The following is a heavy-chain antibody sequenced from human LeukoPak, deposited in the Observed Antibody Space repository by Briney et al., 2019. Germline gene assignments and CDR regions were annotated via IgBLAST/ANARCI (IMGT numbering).Heavy chain of an antibody. J-gene: IGHJ4*02. CDR2: ISSSSSYI. CDR3: ARDRGISGWPFDY. Sequence: GGSLRLSCAASGFTFSSYSMNWVRQAPGKGLEWVSSISSSSSYIYYADSVKGRFTISRDNAKNSLYLQMNSLRAEDTAVYYCARDRGISGWPFDYWGQGTLATVSS. V-gene: IGHV3-21*01. D-gene: IGHD6-19*01. CDR1: GFTFSSYS.